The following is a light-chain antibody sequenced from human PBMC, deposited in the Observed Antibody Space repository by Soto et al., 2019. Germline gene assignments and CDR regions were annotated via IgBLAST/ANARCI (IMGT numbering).Light chain of an antibody. CDR1: SSDVGGYNY. V-gene: IGLV2-14*03. CDR2: DVT. CDR3: SSHASNRDVW. Sequence: QSVLTQPASVSGSPGQSITISCTGTSSDVGGYNYVSWYQQYPGKAPKLMIYDVTSRPSGVSNRFSGSKSGNTASLTISGLQAEDEADYYCSSHASNRDVWFGGGTKVTVL. J-gene: IGLJ3*02.